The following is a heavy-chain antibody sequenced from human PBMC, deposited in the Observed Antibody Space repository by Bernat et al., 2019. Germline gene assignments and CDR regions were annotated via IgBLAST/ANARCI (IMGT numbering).Heavy chain of an antibody. CDR2: IKPDGSEM. CDR1: GFNINSYW. J-gene: IGHJ6*02. V-gene: IGHV3-7*03. Sequence: EVQVVESGGGLVKPGGSLRLSCAASGFNINSYWTTWVRQAPGKGREWVANIKPDGSEMFYVDSVKGRFTISRDNSKNSLYLQMNSLRAEDTAVYYCARDRRVYGMDVWGQGTTVTVSS. CDR3: ARDRRVYGMDV.